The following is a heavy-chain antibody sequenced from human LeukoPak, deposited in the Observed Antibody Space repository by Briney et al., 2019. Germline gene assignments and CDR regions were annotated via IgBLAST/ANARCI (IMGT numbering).Heavy chain of an antibody. D-gene: IGHD5-12*01. CDR1: GGSISSYY. CDR3: ARAYEDYMDV. V-gene: IGHV4-4*07. CDR2: IYTSGST. Sequence: SETLSLTCTVSGGSISSYYWSWIRQPAGKGLEWIGRIYTSGSTNYNPSLKSRVTISADTSKNQFSLKLTSVTAADTAIYYCARAYEDYMDVWGKGTTVTVSS. J-gene: IGHJ6*03.